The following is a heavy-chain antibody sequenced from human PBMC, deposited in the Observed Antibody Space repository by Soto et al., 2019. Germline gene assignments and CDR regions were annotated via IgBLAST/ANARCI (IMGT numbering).Heavy chain of an antibody. J-gene: IGHJ4*02. CDR2: IIPIFETA. Sequence: QVHLVQSGAEVTKAGSSVKVSCKASGGTFSSYAFSWVRQAPGQGLEWVGGIIPIFETANYAQEFQGRVTISADKSTNTVILELNNLRSDDTAIYFCAIGDRSSWIGNHWGTGTQVTVS. V-gene: IGHV1-69*06. CDR1: GGTFSSYA. CDR3: AIGDRSSWIGNH. D-gene: IGHD6-6*01.